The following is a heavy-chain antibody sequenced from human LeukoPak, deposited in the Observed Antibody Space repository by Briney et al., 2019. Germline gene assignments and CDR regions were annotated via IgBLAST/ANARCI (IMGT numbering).Heavy chain of an antibody. J-gene: IGHJ5*02. CDR1: GFTFDDYA. CDR2: ISWNSGSI. Sequence: GRSLRLSCAASGFTFDDYAMHWVRQAPGKGLEWVSGISWNSGSIGYADSVKGRFTISRDNAKNSLYLQMNSLRAEDTALYYCAKDIAWRFPGRWFDPWGQGTLVTVSS. CDR3: AKDIAWRFPGRWFDP. V-gene: IGHV3-9*01. D-gene: IGHD3-3*01.